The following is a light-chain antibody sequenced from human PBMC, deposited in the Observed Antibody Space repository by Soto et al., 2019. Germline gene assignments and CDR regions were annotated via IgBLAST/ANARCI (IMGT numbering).Light chain of an antibody. Sequence: EIVLTQSPGTLSLSPGERATLSCRASQSVSSTYLAWYQQNTGQAPRLLIYGASSRATGIPDRFSGSGSGTDFTLTISRLEPEDFAVYFCQHYGSSAYTFGQGTKLEIK. CDR2: GAS. J-gene: IGKJ2*01. CDR3: QHYGSSAYT. V-gene: IGKV3-20*01. CDR1: QSVSSTY.